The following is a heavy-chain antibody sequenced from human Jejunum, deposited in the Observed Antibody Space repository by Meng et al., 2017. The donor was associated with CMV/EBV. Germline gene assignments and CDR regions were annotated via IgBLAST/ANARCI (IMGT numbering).Heavy chain of an antibody. CDR1: GGSIGGSSNY. Sequence: QVHLQQPGTGLVTPPETLSLTCTVSGGSIGGSSNYWGWIRQPPGKGLECLATVYSTGSTYYDPSLKSRVTISVDTSKNQFSLRLSSVTAADTAVYYCARVWQPNYYFDYWGQGTLVTVSS. D-gene: IGHD6-13*01. CDR3: ARVWQPNYYFDY. CDR2: VYSTGST. V-gene: IGHV4-39*07. J-gene: IGHJ4*02.